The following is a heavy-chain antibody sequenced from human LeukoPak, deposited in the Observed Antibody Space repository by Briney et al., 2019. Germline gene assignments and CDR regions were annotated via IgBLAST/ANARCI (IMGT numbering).Heavy chain of an antibody. Sequence: SVKVSCKASGGTFISYAISWVRQAPGQGLEWMGGIIPIFGTANYAQKFQGRVTMTTDESTSTAYMELSSLRSEDTAVYYCARGTIAAARLDPWGQGTLVTVSS. J-gene: IGHJ5*02. V-gene: IGHV1-69*05. D-gene: IGHD6-13*01. CDR3: ARGTIAAARLDP. CDR2: IIPIFGTA. CDR1: GGTFISYA.